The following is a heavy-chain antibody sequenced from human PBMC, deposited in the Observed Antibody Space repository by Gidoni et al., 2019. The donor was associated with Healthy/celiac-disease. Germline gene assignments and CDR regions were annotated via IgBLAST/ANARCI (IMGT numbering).Heavy chain of an antibody. CDR3: ARGPVIMGGYYYYYGMDV. Sequence: QVQLVQSGAEVKKPGASVKVSCMASGYTFTSYDINWVRQATGQGLEWMGWMNPNSGNTGYAQKFQGRVTMTRNTSVSTAYMELSSLRSEDTAVYYCARGPVIMGGYYYYYGMDVWGQGTTVTVSS. J-gene: IGHJ6*02. CDR2: MNPNSGNT. V-gene: IGHV1-8*01. CDR1: GYTFTSYD. D-gene: IGHD3-10*01.